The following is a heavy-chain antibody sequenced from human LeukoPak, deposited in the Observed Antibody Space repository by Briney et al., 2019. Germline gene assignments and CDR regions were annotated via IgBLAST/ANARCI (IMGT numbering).Heavy chain of an antibody. Sequence: PSETLSLTCTVSGGSISSGGYYWSWIRQHPGKGLEWIGYIYYSGSTYYNPSLKSRVTISVDTSKNQFSLKLSSVTAADTAVYYCARGIYMVRGSDWFDPWGQGTLVTVSS. J-gene: IGHJ5*02. V-gene: IGHV4-31*03. CDR1: GGSISSGGYY. D-gene: IGHD3-10*01. CDR3: ARGIYMVRGSDWFDP. CDR2: IYYSGST.